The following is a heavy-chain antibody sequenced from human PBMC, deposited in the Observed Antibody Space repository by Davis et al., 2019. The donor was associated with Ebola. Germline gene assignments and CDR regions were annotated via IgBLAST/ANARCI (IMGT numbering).Heavy chain of an antibody. CDR1: GFTFSSYS. CDR3: ARDRRGSYHYYYYGMDV. Sequence: PGGSLRLSCAASGFTFSSYSMNWVRQAPGKGLEWVSSISSSSSYIYYADSVKGRFTISRDNAKNSLYLQMNSLRAEDTAVYYCARDRRGSYHYYYYGMDVWGQGTTVTVSS. J-gene: IGHJ6*02. V-gene: IGHV3-21*01. CDR2: ISSSSSYI. D-gene: IGHD1-26*01.